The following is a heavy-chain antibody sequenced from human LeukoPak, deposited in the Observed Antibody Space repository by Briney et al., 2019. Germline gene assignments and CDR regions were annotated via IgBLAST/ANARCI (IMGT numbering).Heavy chain of an antibody. CDR3: ARGAITMLMWGAFDI. V-gene: IGHV3-30*03. D-gene: IGHD3-10*01. CDR1: GFTFSTYG. J-gene: IGHJ3*02. CDR2: ISYDVSNK. Sequence: GGSLRLSCAASGFTFSTYGMHWVRQAPGKGLEWVAVISYDVSNKYYVDSVKGRFTISRDNAENSLYLQMNSLRAEDTAVYYCARGAITMLMWGAFDIWGQGTMVTVSS.